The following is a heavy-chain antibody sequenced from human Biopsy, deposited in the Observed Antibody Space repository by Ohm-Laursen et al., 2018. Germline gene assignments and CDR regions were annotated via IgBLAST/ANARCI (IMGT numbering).Heavy chain of an antibody. J-gene: IGHJ6*02. CDR3: ARDSSGTACAGGMDV. CDR2: INEVSGHI. Sequence: SLRLSCAASGFTFSSFSMNWVRQAPGKGLEWISYINEVSGHIYDADSVKGRITVARDNAKNSLYLQLNSLRAEDTAVYYCARDSSGTACAGGMDVWGQGTTVTVSS. D-gene: IGHD1/OR15-1a*01. CDR1: GFTFSSFS. V-gene: IGHV3-21*01.